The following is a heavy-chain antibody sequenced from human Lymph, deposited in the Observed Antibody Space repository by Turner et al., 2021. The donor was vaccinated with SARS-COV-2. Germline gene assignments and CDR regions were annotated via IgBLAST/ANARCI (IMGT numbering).Heavy chain of an antibody. CDR2: ISYDGSNK. V-gene: IGHV3-30*04. CDR3: ARYGSGGYFYYGLDV. CDR1: GFNFSTYA. J-gene: IGHJ6*02. D-gene: IGHD3-10*01. Sequence: QVQLVESGGGVVQPGRSLRLSCAASGFNFSTYAIHWVRQAAGKGLEWVACISYDGSNKYYADSVKGRFTISRDNSKNTLYLQMNSLRAEDTAVYYCARYGSGGYFYYGLDVWGQGTTVTVSS.